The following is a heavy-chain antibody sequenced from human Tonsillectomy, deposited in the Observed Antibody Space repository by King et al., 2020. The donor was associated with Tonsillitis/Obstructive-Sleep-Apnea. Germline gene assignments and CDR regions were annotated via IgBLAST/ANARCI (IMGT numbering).Heavy chain of an antibody. CDR3: AKGVPSPMKPFPSYYYCIDV. CDR1: EFNFSSYA. D-gene: IGHD3-22*01. Sequence: VQLVESGGGLVQPGGSLRLSCAASEFNFSSYAMSWVRQAPGKGLEWVSAISDSGDSTYYADSVKGRFTISRDNSKNTVYLQMNSRRAEDTAVYYCAKGVPSPMKPFPSYYYCIDVWGKGTTVTVSS. CDR2: ISDSGDST. J-gene: IGHJ6*03. V-gene: IGHV3-23*04.